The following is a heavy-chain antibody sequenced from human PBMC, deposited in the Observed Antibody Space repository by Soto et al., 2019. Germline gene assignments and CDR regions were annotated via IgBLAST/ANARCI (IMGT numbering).Heavy chain of an antibody. CDR3: ARIGYYDRAFDY. Sequence: SGPTLVNPTQTLTLTCAFSGLSLSTSGVGVGWILQPPGKALEWLAYIYWDDDKGYSTSLKTRLTISKDTSKNQVVLTMTNMDPVDTATYYCARIGYYDRAFDYWGQGTLVTVSS. CDR2: IYWDDDK. CDR1: GLSLSTSGVG. D-gene: IGHD3-22*01. V-gene: IGHV2-5*02. J-gene: IGHJ4*02.